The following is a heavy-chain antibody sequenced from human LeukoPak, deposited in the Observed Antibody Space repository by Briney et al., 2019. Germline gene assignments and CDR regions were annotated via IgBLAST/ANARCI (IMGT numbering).Heavy chain of an antibody. Sequence: ASVKVSCKASGYTFTSYYMHWVRQAPGQGLEWMGIINPSGGSTSYAQKFQGRVTMTRNTSISTAYMELSSLRSEDTAVYYCARVVPAAIWGIDNWGQGTLVTVSS. J-gene: IGHJ4*02. CDR2: INPSGGST. CDR3: ARVVPAAIWGIDN. CDR1: GYTFTSYY. D-gene: IGHD2-2*01. V-gene: IGHV1-46*01.